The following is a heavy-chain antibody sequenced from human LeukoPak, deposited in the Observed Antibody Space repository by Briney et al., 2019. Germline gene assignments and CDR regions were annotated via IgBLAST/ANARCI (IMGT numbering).Heavy chain of an antibody. CDR1: GFSFSTYG. Sequence: GGSLRLSCAASGFSFSTYGMLWVRQAPGKGLEWAAVISYGGNEKYYADSVKGRFTISRDNSKNTLYLQMNSLRTEDTAVYYCAKVGEMATTTGYFDYWGQGTLVTVYS. CDR3: AKVGEMATTTGYFDY. CDR2: ISYGGNEK. J-gene: IGHJ4*02. D-gene: IGHD5-24*01. V-gene: IGHV3-30*18.